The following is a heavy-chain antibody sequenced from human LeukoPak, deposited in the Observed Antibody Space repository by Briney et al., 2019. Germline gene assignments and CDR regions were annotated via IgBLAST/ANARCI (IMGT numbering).Heavy chain of an antibody. Sequence: PSETLSLTCTVSGGSISSGDYYGSWIRQPPGKGLEWIGYIYYSGSTYYNPSLKSRVTISVDTSKNQFSLKLSSVTAADTAVYYCARKEMATTAFDYWGQGTLVTVSS. CDR1: GGSISSGDYY. J-gene: IGHJ4*02. CDR2: IYYSGST. V-gene: IGHV4-30-4*01. CDR3: ARKEMATTAFDY. D-gene: IGHD5-24*01.